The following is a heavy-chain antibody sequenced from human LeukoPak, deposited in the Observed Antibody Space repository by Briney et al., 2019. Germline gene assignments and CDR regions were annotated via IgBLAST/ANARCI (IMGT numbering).Heavy chain of an antibody. CDR3: TKSDGYGLIRI. V-gene: IGHV4-34*03. CDR1: GGSFSGYY. CDR2: INHSGST. D-gene: IGHD3-10*01. J-gene: IGHJ3*02. Sequence: PSETLSLTCAVYGGSFSGYYWSWIRQPPGKGLEWIGEINHSGSTNYNPSLKSRVTISVDKSKNQFSLKLSSVTAADTAAYYCTKSDGYGLIRICGRGAMVTVSS.